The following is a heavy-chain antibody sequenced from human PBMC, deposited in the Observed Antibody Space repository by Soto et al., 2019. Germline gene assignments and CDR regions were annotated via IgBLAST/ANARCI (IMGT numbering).Heavy chain of an antibody. D-gene: IGHD2-15*01. Sequence: EVQLVESGGGLVQPGRSLRLSCAASGFTFDDYAMHWVRQAPGKGLEWGSGISWNSGSIGYADSVKGRFTISRDNAKNSLYLQMNSLRADDTALYYGAKGFDASGGSWGGPNWFDPWGQGTLVTVSS. CDR3: AKGFDASGGSWGGPNWFDP. CDR1: GFTFDDYA. J-gene: IGHJ5*02. CDR2: ISWNSGSI. V-gene: IGHV3-9*01.